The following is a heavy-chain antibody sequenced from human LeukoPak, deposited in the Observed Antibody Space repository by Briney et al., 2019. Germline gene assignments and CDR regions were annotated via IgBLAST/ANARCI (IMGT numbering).Heavy chain of an antibody. J-gene: IGHJ4*02. Sequence: GGSLRLSCAASGFTVSSNYMSWVRQAPGKGLEWVSVISGSGGSTYYADSVKGRFTISRDNSKNTLYLQMNSLRAEDTAVYFCAKDVLSGPAVYYFDYWGQGTLVTVSS. V-gene: IGHV3-23*01. CDR2: ISGSGGST. CDR1: GFTVSSNY. CDR3: AKDVLSGPAVYYFDY. D-gene: IGHD1-14*01.